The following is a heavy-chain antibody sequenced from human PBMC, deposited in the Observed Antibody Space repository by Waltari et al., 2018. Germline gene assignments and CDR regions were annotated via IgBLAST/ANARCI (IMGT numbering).Heavy chain of an antibody. D-gene: IGHD3-10*01. CDR1: GFTFSNYW. V-gene: IGHV3-74*01. J-gene: IGHJ3*01. Sequence: EVQLVESGGGLVQPGGSLRLSCAASGFTFSNYWMYWVRQAPGKGLEWVSRIRSGEYYVDSVNGRFTISRDNTKNSLYLQMNSLRPDDTAVYFCARDPAFGAFDFWGQGTVVTVSS. CDR3: ARDPAFGAFDF. CDR2: IRSGE.